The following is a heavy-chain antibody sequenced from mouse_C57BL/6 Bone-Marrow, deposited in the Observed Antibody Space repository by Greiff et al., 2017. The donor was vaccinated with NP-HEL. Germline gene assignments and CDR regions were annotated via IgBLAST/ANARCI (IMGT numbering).Heavy chain of an antibody. J-gene: IGHJ4*01. D-gene: IGHD1-1*02. V-gene: IGHV1-80*01. CDR2: IYPGDGDT. CDR1: GYAFSSYW. Sequence: QVQLQQSGAELVKPGASVKISCKASGYAFSSYWMNWVKQRPGKGLEWIGQIYPGDGDTNYNGKFKGKATLTADKSSSTAYMQLSSLTSEDSAVYFCARTDYDYNAMDYWGQGTSVTVSS. CDR3: ARTDYDYNAMDY.